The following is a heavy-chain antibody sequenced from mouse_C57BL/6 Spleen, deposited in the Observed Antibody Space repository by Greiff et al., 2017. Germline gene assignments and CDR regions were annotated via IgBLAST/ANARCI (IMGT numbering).Heavy chain of an antibody. J-gene: IGHJ1*03. CDR1: GFSLTSYC. Sequence: VQVVESGPGLVQPSQCLSITCTASGFSLTSYCVHWVRQSPGKGLEWLGVIWRGGSSDYNAAFMSSLSITKNNSKRQVFFKMNSVQADDAAIYDCAKGGWDRKGGNVWGTGTTVTVSS. V-gene: IGHV2-5*01. D-gene: IGHD4-1*01. CDR3: AKGGWDRKGGNV. CDR2: IWRGGSS.